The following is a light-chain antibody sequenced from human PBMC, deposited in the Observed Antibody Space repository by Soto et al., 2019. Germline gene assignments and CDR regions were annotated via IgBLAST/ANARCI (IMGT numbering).Light chain of an antibody. J-gene: IGKJ2*01. CDR1: QDISNY. Sequence: DIQMTQSPSSLSASVGDRVTITCQASQDISNYLNWYQQKPGKAPKLLIYDASNLETGVPSRFSGSGSGTDFTFTISSLQPEDIATYYCQQYDNPRPTFGQGTKLEIK. V-gene: IGKV1-33*01. CDR3: QQYDNPRPT. CDR2: DAS.